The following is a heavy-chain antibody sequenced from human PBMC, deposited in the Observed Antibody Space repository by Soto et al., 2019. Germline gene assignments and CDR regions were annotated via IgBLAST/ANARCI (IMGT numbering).Heavy chain of an antibody. D-gene: IGHD7-27*01. V-gene: IGHV3-7*03. J-gene: IGHJ4*02. CDR1: GFTFTNYW. Sequence: GGSLRLSGAASGFTFTNYWMTWVRQAPGRGLEWVANIKKDGSENHYVDSVKGRFTISRDNAKNSLYLQINSLRAEDTAVYYCAREIWGPEYWGQGTRVTVSS. CDR3: AREIWGPEY. CDR2: IKKDGSEN.